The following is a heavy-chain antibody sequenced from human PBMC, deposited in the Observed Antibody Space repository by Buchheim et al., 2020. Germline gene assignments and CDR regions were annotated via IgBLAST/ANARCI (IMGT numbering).Heavy chain of an antibody. J-gene: IGHJ4*02. CDR1: GGSISAYY. D-gene: IGHD4-23*01. V-gene: IGHV4-59*07. CDR2: VFYRGDV. Sequence: QVQLQESGPGLVKPSGTLSLTCNVSGGSISAYYWSWVRQPPGKGLEWIGYVFYRGDVKYNPSLKSRVTISGATSKNQFSLKLNSVTAADTAMYYCARGVGVKTELDYWGPGTL. CDR3: ARGVGVKTELDY.